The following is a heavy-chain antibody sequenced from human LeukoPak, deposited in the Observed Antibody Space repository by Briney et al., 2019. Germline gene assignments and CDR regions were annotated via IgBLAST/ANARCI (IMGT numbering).Heavy chain of an antibody. V-gene: IGHV3-66*01. CDR2: IYSDDST. CDR1: GFTVSSHY. Sequence: PGGSLRLSCAASGFTVSSHYMSWVRQAPGKGLERVLVIYSDDSTYSADSLKGRFTISRDISKNTLFLQMNSLRAEDTAVYYCARVYWHDNGEYFQHWGQGTLVTVSS. J-gene: IGHJ1*01. D-gene: IGHD3-16*01. CDR3: ARVYWHDNGEYFQH.